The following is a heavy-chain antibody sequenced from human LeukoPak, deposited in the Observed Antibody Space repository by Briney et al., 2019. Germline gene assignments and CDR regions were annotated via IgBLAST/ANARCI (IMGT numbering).Heavy chain of an antibody. V-gene: IGHV4-4*07. Sequence: SETLSLTCTVSGGSISSYYWSWIRQPAGKGLEWIGRIYTSGSTNYNPSLKSRVTMSVDTSKNQFSLKLSSVTAADTAVYYCARERGGYCSSTSCYYGWFDPWGQGTLVTVSS. J-gene: IGHJ5*02. CDR2: IYTSGST. CDR3: ARERGGYCSSTSCYYGWFDP. D-gene: IGHD2-2*01. CDR1: GGSISSYY.